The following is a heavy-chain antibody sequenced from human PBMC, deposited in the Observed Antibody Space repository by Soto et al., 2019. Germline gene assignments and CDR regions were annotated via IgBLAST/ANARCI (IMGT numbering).Heavy chain of an antibody. CDR1: GFTFSSYS. CDR3: ARPIVLMVYAIPIVVVVADYYYYYGMDV. D-gene: IGHD2-8*01. J-gene: IGHJ6*02. CDR2: ISSSSTI. Sequence: GGSLRLSCAASGFTFSSYSMNWVRQAPGKGLEWVSYISSSSTIYYADSVKGRFTISRYNAKNSLYQQMNSLRDEDTAVYYCARPIVLMVYAIPIVVVVADYYYYYGMDVWGQGTTVTVSS. V-gene: IGHV3-48*02.